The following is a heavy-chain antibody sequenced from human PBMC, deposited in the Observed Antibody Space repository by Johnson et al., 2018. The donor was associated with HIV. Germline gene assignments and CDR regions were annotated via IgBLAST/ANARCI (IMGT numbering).Heavy chain of an antibody. D-gene: IGHD3-3*01. V-gene: IGHV3-66*03. CDR1: GFTVSSNY. CDR3: AKLTIFGVVPPNEGDAFDI. CDR2: IYSGGST. J-gene: IGHJ3*02. Sequence: VQLVESGGGLIQPGGSLRLSCAASGFTVSSNYMSWVRQAPGKGLEWVSVIYSGGSTYYADSVKGRFTISSDNSKNTLYLQMPSLRAEDTAVYYCAKLTIFGVVPPNEGDAFDIWGQGTMVTVSS.